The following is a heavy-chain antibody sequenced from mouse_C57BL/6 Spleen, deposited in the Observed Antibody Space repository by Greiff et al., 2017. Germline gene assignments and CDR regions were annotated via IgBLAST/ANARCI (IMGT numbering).Heavy chain of an antibody. J-gene: IGHJ1*03. Sequence: QVQLKQPGAELVKPGASVKLSCKASGYTFTSYWMHWVKQRPGQGLEWIGMIHPNSGSTNYNEKFKSKATLTVDKSSSTAYMQLSSLTSEDSAVYYCARSIWYGSSYGYFDVWGTGTTVTVSS. CDR2: IHPNSGST. CDR3: ARSIWYGSSYGYFDV. CDR1: GYTFTSYW. V-gene: IGHV1-64*01. D-gene: IGHD1-1*01.